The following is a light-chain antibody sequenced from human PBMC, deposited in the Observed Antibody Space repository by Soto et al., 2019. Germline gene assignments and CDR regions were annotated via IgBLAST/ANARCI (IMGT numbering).Light chain of an antibody. CDR3: QQRSDWPIT. J-gene: IGKJ5*01. CDR2: DAS. CDR1: QGISSY. V-gene: IGKV3D-11*01. Sequence: EIVLTQSPATLSLSPGERATLSCRASQGISSYLAWYQQKPGQAPRLLIYDASNRATGIPARFSGSRPGTDFTLTISSLEPEDFVVYYCQQRSDWPITFGQGTRLEMK.